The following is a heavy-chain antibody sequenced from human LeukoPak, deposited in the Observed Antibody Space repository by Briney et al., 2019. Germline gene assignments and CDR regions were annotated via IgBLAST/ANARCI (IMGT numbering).Heavy chain of an antibody. D-gene: IGHD2-21*01. CDR2: IYYSGST. CDR1: GGSISSSSYY. J-gene: IGHJ5*02. V-gene: IGHV4-39*01. Sequence: KPSETLSLTCTVSGGSISSSSYYWGWIRQPPGKGLEWSGSIYYSGSTYYNTSLKSRVTISVDTSKNQFSLKLSSVTAADTAVYYCARQGADLVLLKLNWFDPWGQGTLVTVSS. CDR3: ARQGADLVLLKLNWFDP.